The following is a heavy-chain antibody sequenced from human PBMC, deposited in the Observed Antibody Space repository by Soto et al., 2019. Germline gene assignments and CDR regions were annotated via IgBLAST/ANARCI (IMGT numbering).Heavy chain of an antibody. Sequence: GGSLRLSCAASGFTFSSYSMNWVRQAPGKGLEWVSSISSSSSYIYYADSVKGRFTISRDNAKNSLYLQMNSLRAEDTAVYYCARETYSPCSGGSCYDYYYYYMDVWGKGTTVTVSS. J-gene: IGHJ6*03. V-gene: IGHV3-21*01. CDR3: ARETYSPCSGGSCYDYYYYYMDV. D-gene: IGHD2-15*01. CDR2: ISSSSSYI. CDR1: GFTFSSYS.